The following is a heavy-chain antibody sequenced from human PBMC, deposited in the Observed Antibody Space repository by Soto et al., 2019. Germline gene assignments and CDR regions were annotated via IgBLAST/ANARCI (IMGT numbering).Heavy chain of an antibody. CDR1: GFTFSSYA. CDR2: ISGSGGST. V-gene: IGHV3-23*01. J-gene: IGHJ4*02. D-gene: IGHD3-22*01. Sequence: PGGSLRLSCAASGFTFSSYAMSWVRQAPGKGLEWVSAISGSGGSTYYADSVKGRFTISRDNSKNTLYLQMNSLRAEDSAVYYCAKVVTMIVGALDYWGQGTLVTVSS. CDR3: AKVVTMIVGALDY.